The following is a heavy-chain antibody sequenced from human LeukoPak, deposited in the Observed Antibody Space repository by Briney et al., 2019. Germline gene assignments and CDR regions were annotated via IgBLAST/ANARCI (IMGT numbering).Heavy chain of an antibody. CDR1: GFTFSSYW. D-gene: IGHD2-21*01. V-gene: IGHV3-74*01. J-gene: IGHJ4*02. Sequence: RGSLRLSCAASGFTFSSYWMHWVRQAPGKGLVWVSRIKSDGITTTYADSVKGRFTISRDNAKNTLYLQMNSLRAEDTAVYYCARVVDAHFDYWGQGTLVTVSS. CDR3: ARVVDAHFDY. CDR2: IKSDGITT.